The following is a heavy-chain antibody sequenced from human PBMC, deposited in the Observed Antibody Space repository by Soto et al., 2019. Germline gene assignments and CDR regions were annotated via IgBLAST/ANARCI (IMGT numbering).Heavy chain of an antibody. V-gene: IGHV4-59*01. J-gene: IGHJ4*02. CDR3: ARDGYDGSGSPYPAF. D-gene: IGHD3-10*01. CDR1: GASMSEYF. Sequence: KPSETLSLTCTVSGASMSEYFWSWIRQSPGKGLEWIGYIYYLGSTDYNPSLKSRVTISVDTSKRQFSLRLTSVTAADTAVYYCARDGYDGSGSPYPAFWGPGTQVTVSS. CDR2: IYYLGST.